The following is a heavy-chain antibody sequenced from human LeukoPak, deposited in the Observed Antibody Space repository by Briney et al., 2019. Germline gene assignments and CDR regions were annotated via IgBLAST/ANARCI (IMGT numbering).Heavy chain of an antibody. D-gene: IGHD2-15*01. V-gene: IGHV3-21*01. CDR1: GFTFSSYS. Sequence: PGGSLRLSCAASGFTFSSYSMNWVRQAPGKGLEWVSSISSSSYIYYADSVKGRFTISRDNAKNSLYLQMNSLRAEDTAVYYCARGSPGGLDSDYWGQGTLVTVSS. J-gene: IGHJ4*02. CDR3: ARGSPGGLDSDY. CDR2: ISSSSYI.